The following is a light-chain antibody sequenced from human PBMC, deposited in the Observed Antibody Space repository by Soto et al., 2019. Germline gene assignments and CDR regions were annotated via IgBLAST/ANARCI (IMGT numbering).Light chain of an antibody. J-gene: IGKJ1*01. CDR2: WAS. CDR1: QSLVYSANNKNY. Sequence: DIVMTQSPDSLAVSLGERATINCKSSQSLVYSANNKNYLAWYQQKPGQPPKLLIYWASVRESGVPDRFSCSGSGTDFTLTISSLQAEDVAVYYCQQYFATLWTFGQGTKVEV. CDR3: QQYFATLWT. V-gene: IGKV4-1*01.